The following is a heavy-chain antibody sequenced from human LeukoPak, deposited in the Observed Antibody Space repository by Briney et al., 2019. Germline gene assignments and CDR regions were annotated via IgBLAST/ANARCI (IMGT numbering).Heavy chain of an antibody. Sequence: KIGXSLQISCKGSGSNFTSYWIGWVRQLPGKGLEWMGIIYPGDSDTRDSPSFQGQVTISADKSISTAYLQWSSLKASDTAMYYCARLEGMATPDDYRGQGTLVTVSS. V-gene: IGHV5-51*01. CDR2: IYPGDSDT. CDR3: ARLEGMATPDDY. CDR1: GSNFTSYW. D-gene: IGHD5-24*01. J-gene: IGHJ4*02.